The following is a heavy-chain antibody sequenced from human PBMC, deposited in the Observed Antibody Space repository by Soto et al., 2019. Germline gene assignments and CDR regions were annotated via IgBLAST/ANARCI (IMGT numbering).Heavy chain of an antibody. D-gene: IGHD3-22*01. CDR3: AKVTPYYYDSSGYFDY. Sequence: GWSLRLSCAASGFTFSSYAMSWVRQAPGKGLEWVSAISGSGGSTYYADSVKGRFTISRDNSKNTLYLQMNSLRAEDTAVYYCAKVTPYYYDSSGYFDYWGQGTLVTVSS. CDR1: GFTFSSYA. J-gene: IGHJ4*02. V-gene: IGHV3-23*01. CDR2: ISGSGGST.